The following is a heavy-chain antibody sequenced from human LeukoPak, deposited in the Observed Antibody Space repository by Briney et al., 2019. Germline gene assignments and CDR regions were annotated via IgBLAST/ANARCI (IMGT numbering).Heavy chain of an antibody. V-gene: IGHV6-1*01. Sequence: SQTLSLTCAISGDSVSSNSAAWNWIRQSPSRGLEWLGRTYYRSKWYNDYAVSVKSRITINPDTSKNQFSLKLSSVTAADTAVYYCTRQRLSPGWYEVPDYWGQGTLVTVSS. CDR2: TYYRSKWYN. CDR3: TRQRLSPGWYEVPDY. D-gene: IGHD6-19*01. J-gene: IGHJ4*02. CDR1: GDSVSSNSAA.